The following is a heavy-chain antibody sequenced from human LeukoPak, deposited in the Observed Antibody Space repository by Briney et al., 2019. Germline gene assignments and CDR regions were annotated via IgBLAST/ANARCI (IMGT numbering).Heavy chain of an antibody. CDR1: GFTFSSYA. D-gene: IGHD6-6*01. Sequence: GGSLRLSCAASGFTFSSYAMHWVRRAPGKGLEWVAVISYDGSNKYYADSVKGRFTISRDNSKNTLYLQMNSLRAEDTAVYYCARGFEYLDYWGQGTLVTVSS. J-gene: IGHJ4*02. CDR3: ARGFEYLDY. CDR2: ISYDGSNK. V-gene: IGHV3-30-3*01.